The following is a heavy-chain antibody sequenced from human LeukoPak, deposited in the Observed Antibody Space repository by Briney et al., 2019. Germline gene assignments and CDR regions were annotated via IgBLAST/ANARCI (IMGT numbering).Heavy chain of an antibody. D-gene: IGHD3-22*01. J-gene: IGHJ4*02. Sequence: PSETLSPTCAVYGGSFSGYYWSWIRQPPGKGLEWIREINHSGSTNYNPSLKSRVTISVDTSKNQFSLKLSSVTAADTAVYYCARGVRTYYYDSSGYYFVPPYYFDYWGQGTLVTVSS. CDR3: ARGVRTYYYDSSGYYFVPPYYFDY. V-gene: IGHV4-34*01. CDR1: GGSFSGYY. CDR2: INHSGST.